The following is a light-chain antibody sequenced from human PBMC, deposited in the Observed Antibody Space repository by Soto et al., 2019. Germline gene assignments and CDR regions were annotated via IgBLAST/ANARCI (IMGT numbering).Light chain of an antibody. CDR1: SGDIGSYNR. V-gene: IGLV2-14*01. CDR2: EVT. J-gene: IGLJ2*01. Sequence: QSALTQPASVSGSPGQSITISCTGTSGDIGSYNRVSWYQQHPGKAPKLIIYEVTDRPSGVSNRFSGSKSGNTASLAISGLRTEDEADYYCAAWDDSLSGVVFGGGTKLTVL. CDR3: AAWDDSLSGVV.